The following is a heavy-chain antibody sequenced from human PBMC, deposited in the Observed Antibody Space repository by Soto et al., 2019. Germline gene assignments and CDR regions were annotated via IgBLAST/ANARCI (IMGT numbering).Heavy chain of an antibody. CDR2: TYYRSKWYN. CDR1: GDSVSSNSAA. D-gene: IGHD3-3*01. CDR3: ARELVNTIFGVEPHYYYGMDV. J-gene: IGHJ6*02. Sequence: SQTLSLTCAISGDSVSSNSAAWNWIRQSPSRGLEWLGRTYYRSKWYNDYAVSVKSRITINPDTSKNQFSLQLNSVTPEDTAVYYCARELVNTIFGVEPHYYYGMDVWGQGTTVTVSS. V-gene: IGHV6-1*01.